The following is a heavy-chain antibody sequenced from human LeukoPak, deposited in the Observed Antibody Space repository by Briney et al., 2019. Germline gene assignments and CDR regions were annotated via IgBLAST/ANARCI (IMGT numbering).Heavy chain of an antibody. CDR2: ISSRSTTI. CDR3: ARQETSSYNGAFDI. D-gene: IGHD1-26*01. V-gene: IGHV3-48*04. Sequence: GGSLRLSCVASGFTFGSDAMNWVRQTPGRGLEWISHISSRSTTIFYADSVKGRFTVSRDNAKNSMYLQMNSLRADDTAVYHCARQETSSYNGAFDIWGQGTMVTVSS. CDR1: GFTFGSDA. J-gene: IGHJ3*02.